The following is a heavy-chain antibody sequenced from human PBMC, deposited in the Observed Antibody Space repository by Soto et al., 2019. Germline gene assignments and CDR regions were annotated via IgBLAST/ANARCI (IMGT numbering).Heavy chain of an antibody. CDR3: AKNGQPPYYYYGMDV. J-gene: IGHJ6*02. CDR2: ISGYNGDT. V-gene: IGHV1-18*01. D-gene: IGHD2-8*01. CDR1: GYTFTRYG. Sequence: QGQLVQSGAEVKKPGASVKVSCKASGYTFTRYGISWVRQAPGQGLEWMGWISGYNGDTNYAQKFQGRVTMTVDTSTNTAFMQLTSLTSDDRAVYYCAKNGQPPYYYYGMDVWGQGTTVTVSS.